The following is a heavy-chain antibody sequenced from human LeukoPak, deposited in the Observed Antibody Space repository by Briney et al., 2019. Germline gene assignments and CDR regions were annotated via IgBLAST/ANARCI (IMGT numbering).Heavy chain of an antibody. V-gene: IGHV3-23*01. D-gene: IGHD3-3*01. CDR3: AKEARYYDFWSGYYFTSKDYYYYYYMDV. J-gene: IGHJ6*03. CDR1: GFSFSSYA. Sequence: QSGGSLRLSCATSGFSFSSYAMSWVRQAPGKGLEWVSAMSSSDDGRYYAASVRGRFTISRDNSKNTLYLQMNSLRAEDTAVYYCAKEARYYDFWSGYYFTSKDYYYYYYMDVWGKGTTVTVSS. CDR2: MSSSDDGR.